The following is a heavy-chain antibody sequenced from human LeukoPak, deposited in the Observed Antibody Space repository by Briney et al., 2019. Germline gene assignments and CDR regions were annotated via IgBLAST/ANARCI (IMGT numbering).Heavy chain of an antibody. CDR1: GDSVSSNSAA. V-gene: IGHV6-1*01. Sequence: SHTLSLTCAISGDSVSSNSAAWNWIRQSPSRGLEWLGRTYYRHKWYNDYAVSVKSRITINPDTSKNQFSLQLNSVTPEDTAVYYCARARAYYDSSGYLNWFDPWGQGTLVTVSS. CDR3: ARARAYYDSSGYLNWFDP. CDR2: TYYRHKWYN. D-gene: IGHD3-22*01. J-gene: IGHJ5*02.